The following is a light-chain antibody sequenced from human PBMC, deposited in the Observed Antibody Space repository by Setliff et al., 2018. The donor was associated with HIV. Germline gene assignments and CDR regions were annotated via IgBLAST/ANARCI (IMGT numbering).Light chain of an antibody. V-gene: IGLV1-51*01. Sequence: QSVLRQPPSVSAAPGQKVTISCSGSSSNIGKNYVSWYQQLPGTAPKVVIYDNNKRPSGIPDRFSGSKSGTSATLGITGLQTGDEATYYCGTWDDSQSLFGGGTK. CDR3: GTWDDSQSL. J-gene: IGLJ2*01. CDR2: DNN. CDR1: SSNIGKNY.